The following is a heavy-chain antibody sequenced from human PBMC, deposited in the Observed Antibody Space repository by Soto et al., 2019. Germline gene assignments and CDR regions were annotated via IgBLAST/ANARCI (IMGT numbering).Heavy chain of an antibody. V-gene: IGHV4-31*03. D-gene: IGHD2-2*01. Sequence: SETLSLTCTVSGGSISSGGYYWSWIRQHPGKGLERIGYIYYSVSTYYYPSLKSRVTISVDTSKNQFSLKLSSVTAADTALYYCARDPIVVVPAAIHYYYGMDVWGQGTTVTVSS. CDR1: GGSISSGGYY. CDR2: IYYSVST. CDR3: ARDPIVVVPAAIHYYYGMDV. J-gene: IGHJ6*02.